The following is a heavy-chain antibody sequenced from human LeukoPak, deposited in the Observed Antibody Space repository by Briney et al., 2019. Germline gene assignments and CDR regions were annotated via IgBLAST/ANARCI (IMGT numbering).Heavy chain of an antibody. CDR2: ISKDGSNK. CDR3: ARDLDYSSGSYYLDAYDI. CDR1: GFTFSDYE. V-gene: IGHV3-30*01. Sequence: PGGSLRLSRAASGFTFSDYEMQWVRQAPGKGLEWMIVISKDGSNKLYADSVKGRFTVSRDNSKNTLFLQVDSLRAEDTAVYFCARDLDYSSGSYYLDAYDIWGQGTMVTVSP. J-gene: IGHJ3*02. D-gene: IGHD3-10*01.